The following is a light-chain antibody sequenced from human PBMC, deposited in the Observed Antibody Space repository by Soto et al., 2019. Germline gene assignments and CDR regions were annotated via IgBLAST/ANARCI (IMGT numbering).Light chain of an antibody. CDR3: LQYNDWPRT. J-gene: IGKJ1*01. V-gene: IGKV3-15*01. CDR2: DAS. CDR1: QSVSTY. Sequence: EIVLTQSPATLSLSPGERATLSCRASQSVSTYLAWYQQRPGQAPRLLIYDASTRANGIPARFSGSGSGTEFTLTISNLQSEDFAVYYCLQYNDWPRTFGQGTKVDIK.